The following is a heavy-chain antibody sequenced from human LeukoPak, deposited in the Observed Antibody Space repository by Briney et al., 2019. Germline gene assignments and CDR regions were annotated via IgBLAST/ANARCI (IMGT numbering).Heavy chain of an antibody. V-gene: IGHV4-31*03. D-gene: IGHD3-22*01. Sequence: SQTLSPTCTVSGGSISSGGYYWSWIRQHPGKGLEWIGYIYYSGSTYYNPSLKSRVTVSVDTSKNQFSLKLSSVTAADTAVYYCARSPTPYYYDSSGYYQGAKFDYWGQGTLVTVSS. CDR3: ARSPTPYYYDSSGYYQGAKFDY. J-gene: IGHJ4*02. CDR1: GGSISSGGYY. CDR2: IYYSGST.